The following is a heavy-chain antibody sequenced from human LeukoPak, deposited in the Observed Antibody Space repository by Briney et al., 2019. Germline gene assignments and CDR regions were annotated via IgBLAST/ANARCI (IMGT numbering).Heavy chain of an antibody. CDR2: IYYSGRT. D-gene: IGHD4-11*01. J-gene: IGHJ4*02. CDR1: GGSISSDY. CDR3: ARGFYSPHY. Sequence: TETLSLTCTVSGGSISSDYWSWIRQPPGKGLEWIGYIYYSGRTYYNPSLKSRITISVDTSKNQFSLKLSSVTAADTAVYYCARGFYSPHYWGQGTLVSVSS. V-gene: IGHV4-59*01.